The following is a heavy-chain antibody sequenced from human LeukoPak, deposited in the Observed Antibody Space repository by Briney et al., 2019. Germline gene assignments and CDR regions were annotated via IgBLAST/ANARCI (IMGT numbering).Heavy chain of an antibody. J-gene: IGHJ4*02. CDR3: AKDGNWGYFDY. V-gene: IGHV3-30*02. Sequence: QTGGSLRLSCAASGFTFNIYGMHWFRQAPGKGLEWVSFIRYDGSKDYYADSVKGRFTISRDNSKNTLYLQMNSLRGDDTAVYYCAKDGNWGYFDYWGQGTLVTVSS. D-gene: IGHD7-27*01. CDR1: GFTFNIYG. CDR2: IRYDGSKD.